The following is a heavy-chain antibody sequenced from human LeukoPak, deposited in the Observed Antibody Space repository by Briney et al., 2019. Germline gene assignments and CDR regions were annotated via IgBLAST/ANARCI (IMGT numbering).Heavy chain of an antibody. CDR3: ARHDLWFGECLDY. V-gene: IGHV4-38-2*02. J-gene: IGHJ4*02. CDR1: GYSISSGYY. Sequence: SETLSLTCTVSGYSISSGYYWSWIRQPPGKGLEWIGEINHSGSTNYNPSLKSRVTISVDTSKNQFSLKLSSVTAADTAVYYCARHDLWFGECLDYWGQGTLVTVSS. D-gene: IGHD3-10*01. CDR2: INHSGST.